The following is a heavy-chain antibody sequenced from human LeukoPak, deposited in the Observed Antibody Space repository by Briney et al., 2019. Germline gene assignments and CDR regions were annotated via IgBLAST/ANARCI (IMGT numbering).Heavy chain of an antibody. V-gene: IGHV3-48*03. CDR3: VRDNLENQWLERSY. Sequence: GGSLRLSCAAAGFTFSLYNMNWVRQAPGKGLEWVSQISASETSIKYADSVRGRFTISRDNVKNSVYLQMNSLRAEDTAIYYCVRDNLENQWLERSYWGQGTLVTVSS. CDR1: GFTFSLYN. J-gene: IGHJ4*02. D-gene: IGHD6-19*01. CDR2: ISASETSI.